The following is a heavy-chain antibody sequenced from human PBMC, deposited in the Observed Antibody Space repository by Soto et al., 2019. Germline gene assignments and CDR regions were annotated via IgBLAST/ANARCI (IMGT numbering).Heavy chain of an antibody. CDR2: IFPDDSDT. Sequence: GESLKISDKGSRNRFTDYWIAWVRQMPGKGLECMGIIFPDDSDTRYSPSFQGQVTFSADKSISTAYLQWSSLKASDSAMYYCARSTWGREAMDCCGQGTTVTVSS. CDR3: ARSTWGREAMDC. D-gene: IGHD5-18*01. CDR1: RNRFTDYW. V-gene: IGHV5-51*01. J-gene: IGHJ6*02.